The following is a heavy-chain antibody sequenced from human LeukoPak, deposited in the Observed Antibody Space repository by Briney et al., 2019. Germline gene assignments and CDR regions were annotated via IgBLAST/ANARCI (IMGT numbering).Heavy chain of an antibody. Sequence: GGSLRLSCAASGFTFSSHSMNWVRQAPGKGLEWVSSISSSSSYIYYADSVKGRFTISRDNAKNSLYLQMNSLRAEDTAVYYCAREGTYYYDSSGYHLDYWGQGTLVTVSS. CDR2: ISSSSSYI. CDR3: AREGTYYYDSSGYHLDY. CDR1: GFTFSSHS. D-gene: IGHD3-22*01. V-gene: IGHV3-21*01. J-gene: IGHJ4*02.